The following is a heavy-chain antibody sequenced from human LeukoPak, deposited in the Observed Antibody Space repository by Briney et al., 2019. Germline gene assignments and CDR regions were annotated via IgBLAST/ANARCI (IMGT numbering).Heavy chain of an antibody. CDR1: GFTVSSNY. CDR2: IYSGGST. Sequence: GRSLRLSCAASGFTVSSNYMSCVRQAPGKGLEWVSVIYSGGSTYYADSVKGRFTISRDNSKNTLYLQMNSLRAEDTAVYYCARDPFEAFDIWGQGTMVTVSS. V-gene: IGHV3-66*01. CDR3: ARDPFEAFDI. J-gene: IGHJ3*02.